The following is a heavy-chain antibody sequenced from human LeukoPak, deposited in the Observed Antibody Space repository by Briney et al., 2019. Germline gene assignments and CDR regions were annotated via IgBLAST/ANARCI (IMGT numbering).Heavy chain of an antibody. CDR1: GGTFSSYA. D-gene: IGHD5-12*01. CDR2: IIPIFGTA. J-gene: IGHJ4*02. Sequence: AASVKVSCKASGGTFSSYAISWVRQAPGQGLEWMGGIIPIFGTANYAQKFQGRVTITTDESTSTAYMELSSLRSEDTAVYYCASPHEGSGYDWVYWGQGTLVTVSS. V-gene: IGHV1-69*05. CDR3: ASPHEGSGYDWVY.